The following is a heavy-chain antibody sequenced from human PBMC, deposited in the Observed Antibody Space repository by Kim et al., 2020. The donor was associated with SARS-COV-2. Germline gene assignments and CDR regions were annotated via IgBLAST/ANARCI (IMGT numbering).Heavy chain of an antibody. Sequence: SETLSLTCTVSGGSISSGGYYWSWIRQHPGKGLEWIGYIYYSGSTYYNPSLKSRVTISVDTSKNQFSLKLSSVTAADTAVYYCAREQDSSLDYWGQGTLVTVSS. D-gene: IGHD6-13*01. CDR3: AREQDSSLDY. V-gene: IGHV4-31*03. CDR1: GGSISSGGYY. J-gene: IGHJ4*02. CDR2: IYYSGST.